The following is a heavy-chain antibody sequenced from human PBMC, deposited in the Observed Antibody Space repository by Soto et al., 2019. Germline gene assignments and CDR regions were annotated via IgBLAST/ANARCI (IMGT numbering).Heavy chain of an antibody. CDR1: GATFSGSA. CDR3: ARGFTTGVTIEGFDY. Sequence: SVKVSCKASGATFSGSAFSWVRQAPGQGLEWMGGITPTLGTTNYAQHLQGRVTITADEYTATSFMELTSLTSADTAIYYCARGFTTGVTIEGFDYWGQGTLVTVSS. D-gene: IGHD3-3*01. CDR2: ITPTLGTT. V-gene: IGHV1-69*13. J-gene: IGHJ4*02.